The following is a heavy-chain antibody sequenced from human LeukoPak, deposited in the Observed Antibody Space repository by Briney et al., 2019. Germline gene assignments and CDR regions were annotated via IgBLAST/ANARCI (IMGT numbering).Heavy chain of an antibody. Sequence: GGSLRLSCAASGFTFSSYTMNWVRQPPGKGLEWVSNIGTSSTTIYYADSVKGRFTISRDNAKNSLYLQMNSLRADDTAVYYCARVVTAAWDWFDPWGQGTLVTVSS. CDR1: GFTFSSYT. J-gene: IGHJ5*02. V-gene: IGHV3-48*01. CDR2: IGTSSTTI. D-gene: IGHD2-2*01. CDR3: ARVVTAAWDWFDP.